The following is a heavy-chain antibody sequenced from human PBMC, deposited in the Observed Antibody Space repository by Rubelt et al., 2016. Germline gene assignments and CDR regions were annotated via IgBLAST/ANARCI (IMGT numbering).Heavy chain of an antibody. CDR1: GGSFSGYY. V-gene: IGHV4-34*01. CDR2: INHSGST. CDR3: ARVGDDYSNYRALDP. J-gene: IGHJ5*02. Sequence: QVQLQQWGAGLLKPSETLSLTCAVYGGSFSGYYWSWIRQPPGKGLEWIGEINHSGSTNYNPSLKDGVTISGETDKNQFSLKLSPVTAADTAVYDCARVGDDYSNYRALDPWGQGTLVTVSS. D-gene: IGHD4-11*01.